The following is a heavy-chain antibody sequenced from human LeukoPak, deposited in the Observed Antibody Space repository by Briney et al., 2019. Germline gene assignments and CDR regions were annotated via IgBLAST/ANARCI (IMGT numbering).Heavy chain of an antibody. Sequence: GGSLRLSCAASGFTFSSYSMNWVRQAPGKGLEWVSSISSSSSYIYYADSVKGRFTISRDNAKNSLYLRMNSLRAEDTAVYYCARDRYYYDSSGYYPVLDYWGQGTLVTVSS. D-gene: IGHD3-22*01. V-gene: IGHV3-21*01. CDR3: ARDRYYYDSSGYYPVLDY. CDR1: GFTFSSYS. CDR2: ISSSSSYI. J-gene: IGHJ4*02.